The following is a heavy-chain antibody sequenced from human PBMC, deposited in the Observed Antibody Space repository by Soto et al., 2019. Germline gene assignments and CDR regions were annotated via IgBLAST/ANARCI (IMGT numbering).Heavy chain of an antibody. D-gene: IGHD1-20*01. CDR2: IITIFGTA. J-gene: IGHJ6*02. V-gene: IGHV1-69*12. Sequence: QVQLVQSGAEVKKPGSSVKVSCKASGGTFSSCAISWVRQAPGQGLEWMGGIITIFGTANYAQKFQGRVTITADETTSTAYMELNSLRSEDTAVYYCARSITGTVSYYYGMDVWGQGTTVTVSS. CDR3: ARSITGTVSYYYGMDV. CDR1: GGTFSSCA.